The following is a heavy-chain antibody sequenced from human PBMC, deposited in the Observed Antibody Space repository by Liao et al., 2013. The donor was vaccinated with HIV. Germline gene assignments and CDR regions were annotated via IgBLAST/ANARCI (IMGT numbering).Heavy chain of an antibody. J-gene: IGHJ2*01. Sequence: QVQLQESGPGLVKPSETLSLTCNVSGGSLSNYYWTWIRQPPGKGLEWIGYIYYSGSTNYDPSLKSRVTLSVDTSTNQFSLKLNSVTAADTAIYYCARYNRVTAHRYFDLWGRGTLVTVSS. CDR2: IYYSGST. D-gene: IGHD2/OR15-2a*01. CDR3: ARYNRVTAHRYFDL. CDR1: GGSLSNYY. V-gene: IGHV4-59*01.